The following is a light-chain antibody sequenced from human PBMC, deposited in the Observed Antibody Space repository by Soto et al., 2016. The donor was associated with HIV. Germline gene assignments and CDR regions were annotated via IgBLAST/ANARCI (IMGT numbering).Light chain of an antibody. CDR2: DDA. CDR1: NIGSKT. Sequence: SYELTQPPSVSVAPGETATLTCGGTNIGSKTVHWYQQKPGQAPMMVIYDDAERPSGIPERFSGSNSKNTATLTISRVEAGDEADYYCQVWDSGSELYVFGPGTKVTVL. J-gene: IGLJ1*01. V-gene: IGLV3-21*04. CDR3: QVWDSGSELYV.